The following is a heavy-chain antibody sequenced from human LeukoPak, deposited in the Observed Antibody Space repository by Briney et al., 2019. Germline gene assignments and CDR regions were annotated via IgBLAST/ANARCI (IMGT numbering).Heavy chain of an antibody. J-gene: IGHJ4*02. D-gene: IGHD6-13*01. CDR3: AKTLYIAAAPGGFDY. Sequence: ASVKVSCKASGYTFTSYGIGWVRQAPGQGLEWMGWINPKNAGTNYAQKFQGRVTMTRDTSTGTAYMELSRLRSDDTAVYYCAKTLYIAAAPGGFDYWGQGTLVAVSS. CDR2: INPKNAGT. CDR1: GYTFTSYG. V-gene: IGHV1-2*02.